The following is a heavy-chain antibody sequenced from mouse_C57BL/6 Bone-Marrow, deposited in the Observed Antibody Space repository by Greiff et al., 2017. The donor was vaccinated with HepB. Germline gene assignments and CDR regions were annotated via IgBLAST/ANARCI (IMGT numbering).Heavy chain of an antibody. J-gene: IGHJ2*01. Sequence: VQLQQSGAELVRPGASVKLSCTASGFNIKDDYMHWVKQRPEQGLEWIGWIDPENGDTEFASKFQSKATITADTSSNTAYLQLSSLTSEDTAVYYCTTTLLLPFDYWGQGTTLTVSS. CDR3: TTTLLLPFDY. CDR2: IDPENGDT. CDR1: GFNIKDDY. V-gene: IGHV14-4*01. D-gene: IGHD1-1*01.